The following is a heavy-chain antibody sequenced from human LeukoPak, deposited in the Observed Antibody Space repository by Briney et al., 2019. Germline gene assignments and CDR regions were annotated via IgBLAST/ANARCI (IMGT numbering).Heavy chain of an antibody. J-gene: IGHJ4*02. Sequence: SEPLSLLCAVYGGPFSGYYWSWIRQPPGKGVEWIGEINHSGSTNYNPSLKSRVTISVDTSKNQFSLKLSSVTAADTAVYYCADEDYDFWSGYSHYWGQGTLVTVSS. CDR3: ADEDYDFWSGYSHY. V-gene: IGHV4-34*01. D-gene: IGHD3-3*01. CDR1: GGPFSGYY. CDR2: INHSGST.